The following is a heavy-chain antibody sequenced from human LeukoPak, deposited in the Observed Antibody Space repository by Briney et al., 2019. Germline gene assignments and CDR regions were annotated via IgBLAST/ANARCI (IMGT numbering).Heavy chain of an antibody. CDR2: IYHSGST. CDR3: ARDRLIAAADYYYYMDV. Sequence: PSETLSLTCTVSGGSISSGGYYWSWIRQPPGKGLEWIGYIYHSGSTYYNPSLKSRVTISVDRSKNQFSLKLSSVTAADTAVYYCARDRLIAAADYYYYMDVWGKGTTVTISS. J-gene: IGHJ6*03. V-gene: IGHV4-30-2*01. D-gene: IGHD6-13*01. CDR1: GGSISSGGYY.